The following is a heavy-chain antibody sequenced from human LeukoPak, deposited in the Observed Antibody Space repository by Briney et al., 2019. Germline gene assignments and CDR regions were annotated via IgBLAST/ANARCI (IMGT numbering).Heavy chain of an antibody. CDR2: IYYSWST. Sequence: PSETLSLTCTVSGGSISSYYWSWIRLPPGKVLELIGYIYYSWSTNYNPSLESRVTISVDTSKNQFSLKLSSVTAADTAVYYCARHPAAAAPGYWGQGTLVTVSS. CDR1: GGSISSYY. D-gene: IGHD6-13*01. V-gene: IGHV4-59*08. J-gene: IGHJ4*02. CDR3: ARHPAAAAPGY.